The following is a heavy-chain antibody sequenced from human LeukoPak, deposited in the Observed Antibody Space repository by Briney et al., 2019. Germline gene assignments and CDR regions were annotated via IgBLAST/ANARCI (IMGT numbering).Heavy chain of an antibody. Sequence: AETLSLTCTVSGGSISPYYWSWIRQPAGKGLEWIGRMFTSGNTNYNSSLKSRVTMSVDTSKNQFSLKLISVTAADTAVYYCARSRCYNCAFDVWGQGTMVTVSS. D-gene: IGHD2-2*02. J-gene: IGHJ3*01. CDR1: GGSISPYY. V-gene: IGHV4-4*07. CDR2: MFTSGNT. CDR3: ARSRCYNCAFDV.